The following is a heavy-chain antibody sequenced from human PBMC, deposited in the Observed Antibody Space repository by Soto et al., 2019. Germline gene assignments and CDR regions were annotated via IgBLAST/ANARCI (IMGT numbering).Heavy chain of an antibody. Sequence: PGELLKISCKGSGYSFAGYWITWVRQKPGKGLEWMGRIDPSDSQTYYSPSFRGHVTISVTKSITTVFLQWSSLRASDTAMYYCARQIYDSDTGPNCQYYFDSWGQGTPVTVSS. CDR1: GYSFAGYW. J-gene: IGHJ4*02. CDR3: ARQIYDSDTGPNCQYYFDS. CDR2: IDPSDSQT. D-gene: IGHD3-22*01. V-gene: IGHV5-10-1*01.